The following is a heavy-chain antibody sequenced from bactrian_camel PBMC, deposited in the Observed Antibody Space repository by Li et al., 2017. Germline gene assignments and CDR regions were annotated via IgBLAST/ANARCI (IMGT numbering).Heavy chain of an antibody. V-gene: IGHV3-3*01. J-gene: IGHJ4*01. Sequence: HVQLVESGGGSEQAETGGSLRLSCVVSGVTYGRHSLGRFRQIPGKEREGIAAIRRSGGETWYAGSVKGRFTISQDSARNTVYLQMNNLQPEDTATYYCAEGRGSRGEHCYSLNYWGQGTQVTVS. D-gene: IGHD6*01. CDR1: GVTYGRHS. CDR3: AEGRGSRGEHCYSLNY. CDR2: IRRSGGET.